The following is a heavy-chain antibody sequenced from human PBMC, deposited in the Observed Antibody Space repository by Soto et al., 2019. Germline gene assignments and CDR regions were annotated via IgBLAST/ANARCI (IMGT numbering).Heavy chain of an antibody. CDR2: IWYDGSNK. CDR3: ARDRDDIWGSYRYSGFDY. Sequence: GSLRLSCAASGFTFSSYGMHWVRQAPGKGLEWVAVIWYDGSNKYYADSVKGRFTISRDNSKNTLYLQMNSLRAEDTAVYYCARDRDDIWGSYRYSGFDYWGQGTLVTVS. J-gene: IGHJ4*02. D-gene: IGHD3-16*02. CDR1: GFTFSSYG. V-gene: IGHV3-33*01.